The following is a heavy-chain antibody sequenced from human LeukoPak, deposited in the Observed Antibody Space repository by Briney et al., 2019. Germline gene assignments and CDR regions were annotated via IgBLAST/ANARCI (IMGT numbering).Heavy chain of an antibody. CDR3: ARASNIGAVGI. V-gene: IGHV3-21*01. Sequence: GGSLRLSCAASGVTFSSYSMNWVRQAPGKGLEWVSSINSSSSYIYYADSVKGRFTISRDNANNSLYLQMNGLRAEDTAVYYCARASNIGAVGIWGQGTMVTVSS. J-gene: IGHJ3*02. D-gene: IGHD2/OR15-2a*01. CDR1: GVTFSSYS. CDR2: INSSSSYI.